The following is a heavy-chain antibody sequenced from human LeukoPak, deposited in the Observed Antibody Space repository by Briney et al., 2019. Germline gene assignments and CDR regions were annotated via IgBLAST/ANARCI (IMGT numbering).Heavy chain of an antibody. Sequence: ASVKVSCKASGYTFTSYDINWVRQATGQGLEWMGWMNPNSGNTGYAQKFQGRVTMTRDTSTSTVYMELSSLRSEDTAVYYCARGGTWELRFDYWGQGTLVTVSS. CDR3: ARGGTWELRFDY. J-gene: IGHJ4*02. CDR2: MNPNSGNT. V-gene: IGHV1-8*01. CDR1: GYTFTSYD. D-gene: IGHD1-26*01.